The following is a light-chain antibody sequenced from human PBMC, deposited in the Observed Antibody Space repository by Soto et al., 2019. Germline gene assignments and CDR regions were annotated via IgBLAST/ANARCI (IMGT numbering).Light chain of an antibody. CDR3: QQYGRSPLMYT. Sequence: ENVLTQSPGTLSLSPGERATLSCRASQSVDSNFLAWYQQKPGRAPRLLIYGASTRAAGVPDRFSGSGSGTDFTLTITRLEPEDFAVYYCQQYGRSPLMYTFGQGTKLGVK. CDR2: GAS. V-gene: IGKV3-20*01. CDR1: QSVDSNF. J-gene: IGKJ2*01.